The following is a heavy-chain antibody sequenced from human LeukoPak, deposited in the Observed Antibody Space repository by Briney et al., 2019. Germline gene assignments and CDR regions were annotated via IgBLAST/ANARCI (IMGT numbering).Heavy chain of an antibody. CDR3: TKNNWFDP. D-gene: IGHD2-8*01. CDR1: GGSLSGHF. V-gene: IGHV4-34*01. Sequence: SETPSLTCGVYGGSLSGHFWSWIRQPPGKGLEWIGEISHSGSTTYNPSLKSRVTISLDTSKNQFSLKLSSVTAADTAVYYCTKNNWFDPWGQGTLVTVSS. CDR2: ISHSGST. J-gene: IGHJ5*02.